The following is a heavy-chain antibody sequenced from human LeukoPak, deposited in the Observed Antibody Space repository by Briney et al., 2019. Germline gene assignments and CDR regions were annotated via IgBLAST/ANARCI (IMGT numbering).Heavy chain of an antibody. CDR2: ISSSSATI. CDR3: ARVAGTHRAFDI. Sequence: GGSLRLSCAASGFTFTTYTMNWVRQAPGKGLEWVSYISSSSATIYYADSVKGRFTISRDNSKSTLCLQMNSLRAEDTAVYYCARVAGTHRAFDIWGQGTMVTVSS. D-gene: IGHD1-14*01. J-gene: IGHJ3*02. CDR1: GFTFTTYT. V-gene: IGHV3-48*01.